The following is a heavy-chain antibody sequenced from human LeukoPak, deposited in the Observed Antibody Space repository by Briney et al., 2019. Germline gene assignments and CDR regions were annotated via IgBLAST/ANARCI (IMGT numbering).Heavy chain of an antibody. CDR2: VHLNGRT. D-gene: IGHD2/OR15-2a*01. CDR3: AREGGFYRPLDY. V-gene: IGHV4-4*02. J-gene: IGHJ4*02. CDR1: GGSISATNW. Sequence: SETLSLTCDVSGGSISATNWWTWVRQPARAGLEWIGEVHLNGRTHYSPSLESRVTMSADMSENHISLQLTSVTAADTAVYYCAREGGFYRPLDYSGPGTLVIVSS.